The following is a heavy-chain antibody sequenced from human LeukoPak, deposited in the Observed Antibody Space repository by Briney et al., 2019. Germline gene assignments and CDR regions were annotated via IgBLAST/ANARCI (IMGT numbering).Heavy chain of an antibody. CDR2: INHSGST. CDR1: XGXFSXYY. D-gene: IGHD3-22*01. V-gene: IGHV4-34*01. CDR3: ARARLDSSGYYYVSDY. Sequence: LSLTXAVXXGXFSXYYWSWIRQPPGKGLEWIGEINHSGSTNYNPSLKSRVTISVDTSKNQFSLKLSPVTAADTAVYYCARARLDSSGYYYVSDYWGQGTLVTVSS. J-gene: IGHJ4*02.